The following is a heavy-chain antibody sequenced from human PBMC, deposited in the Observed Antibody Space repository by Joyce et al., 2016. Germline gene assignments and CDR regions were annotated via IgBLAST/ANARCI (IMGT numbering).Heavy chain of an antibody. CDR3: AREGYTYGYLPHF. CDR1: GFIFSTYN. V-gene: IGHV3-33*01. Sequence: QVQMVESGGGVVQPGRSLRLSCAASGFIFSTYNIHWIRQAPGRGLGWVAVIWYDGGHKFYVDSVKGRFTISRDNSKSTVYLQMNGLRADDTAVYYCAREGYTYGYLPHFWGQGTLVTVSS. D-gene: IGHD5-18*01. J-gene: IGHJ4*02. CDR2: IWYDGGHK.